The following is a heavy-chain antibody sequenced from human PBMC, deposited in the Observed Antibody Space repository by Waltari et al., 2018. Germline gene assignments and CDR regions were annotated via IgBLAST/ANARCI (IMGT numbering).Heavy chain of an antibody. V-gene: IGHV3-48*04. CDR2: ISGSRSRGI. Sequence: DVQLVESGGNLVQPGGSLRLSCEGSGFTFGTYSMNWVRLAPGKGLEGVSFISGSRSRGIYYANSVQGRFSISRDDDQNSLYLHMNNLRTEDTALYFCARVRGTLGHYYAMDVWGHGTAVTVSS. D-gene: IGHD1-26*01. CDR3: ARVRGTLGHYYAMDV. CDR1: GFTFGTYS. J-gene: IGHJ6*02.